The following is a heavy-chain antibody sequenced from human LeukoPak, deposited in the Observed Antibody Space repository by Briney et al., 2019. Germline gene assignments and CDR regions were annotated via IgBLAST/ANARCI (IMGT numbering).Heavy chain of an antibody. J-gene: IGHJ3*02. Sequence: ASVKVSCKASGYTFTGYYMHWVRQAPGQGLEWMGWINPNSGGTNYAQKFQGRVTMTRDTSISTAYMELSRLRSDDTAVYYCARARGGSYRYAFDIWGQGTMVTVSS. CDR1: GYTFTGYY. CDR3: ARARGGSYRYAFDI. V-gene: IGHV1-2*02. CDR2: INPNSGGT. D-gene: IGHD1-26*01.